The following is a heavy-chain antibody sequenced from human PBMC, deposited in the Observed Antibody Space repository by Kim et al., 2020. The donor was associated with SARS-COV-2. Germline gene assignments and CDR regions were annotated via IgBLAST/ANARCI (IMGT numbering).Heavy chain of an antibody. Sequence: SETLSLTCAVSGGSISDYYWSWIRQPPGKRLEWIGYIYDNVKTEYNPSLKSRVFISIDKSKNQFSLNVSSVSAADTAMYFCAKDRLGHLTGDRRWFDPWGQGILVTVSS. CDR3: AKDRLGHLTGDRRWFDP. D-gene: IGHD7-27*01. J-gene: IGHJ5*02. CDR1: GGSISDYY. V-gene: IGHV4-59*01. CDR2: IYDNVKT.